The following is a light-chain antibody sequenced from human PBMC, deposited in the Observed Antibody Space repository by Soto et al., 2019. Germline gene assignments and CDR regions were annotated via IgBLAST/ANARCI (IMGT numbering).Light chain of an antibody. CDR2: DAS. V-gene: IGKV3-11*01. CDR3: QQRSNWPPYT. J-gene: IGKJ2*01. CDR1: QSVSSY. Sequence: IVLTQSPATLSLSPGERATLSCRASQSVSSYLAWYQQKPGQAPRPLIYDASNRATGSPARFSGSGSGADFTLTTSSLEPEDFAVYYCQQRSNWPPYTFGQGTKLEIK.